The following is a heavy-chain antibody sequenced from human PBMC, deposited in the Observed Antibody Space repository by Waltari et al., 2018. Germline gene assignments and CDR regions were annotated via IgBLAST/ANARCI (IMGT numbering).Heavy chain of an antibody. CDR3: ARDDHYYDSSGYFNWFDP. CDR1: CYSISSGYY. D-gene: IGHD3-22*01. J-gene: IGHJ5*02. Sequence: QVQLQESGPGLVKPSETLSLTCAVSCYSISSGYYWGWIRQPPGKGLEWIGSIYHSGGTYYNPSLKSRVTISVDTSKNQFSLKLSSVTAADTAVYYCARDDHYYDSSGYFNWFDPWGQGTLVTVSS. CDR2: IYHSGGT. V-gene: IGHV4-38-2*02.